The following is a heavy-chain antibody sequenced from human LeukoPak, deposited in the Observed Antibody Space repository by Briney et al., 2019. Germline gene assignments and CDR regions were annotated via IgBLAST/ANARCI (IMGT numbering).Heavy chain of an antibody. CDR1: GGSISSSYYY. D-gene: IGHD5-12*01. CDR2: IYYSGNT. V-gene: IGHV4-39*01. J-gene: IGHJ5*02. Sequence: SETLSLTCTVSGGSISSSYYYWGWIRQPPGKGLEWVGSIYYSGNTYYNPSLKSRVTMSVDTSKNQFSLKLSSVTAADTAVYYCARLVVIVGWFDPWGQGTLVTVSS. CDR3: ARLVVIVGWFDP.